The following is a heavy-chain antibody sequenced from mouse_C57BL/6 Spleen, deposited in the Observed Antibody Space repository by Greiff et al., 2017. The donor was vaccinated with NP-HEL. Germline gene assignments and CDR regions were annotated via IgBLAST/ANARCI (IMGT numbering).Heavy chain of an antibody. CDR3: ARPSGSSYPFAY. CDR2: ISSGSSTI. D-gene: IGHD1-1*01. Sequence: EVQLVESGGGLVKPGGSLKLSCAASGFTFSDYGMHWVRQAPEKGLEWVAYISSGSSTIYYADTVKGRFTISRDNAKNTLFLQMTSLRSEDTAMYYCARPSGSSYPFAYWGQGTLVTVSA. V-gene: IGHV5-17*01. J-gene: IGHJ3*01. CDR1: GFTFSDYG.